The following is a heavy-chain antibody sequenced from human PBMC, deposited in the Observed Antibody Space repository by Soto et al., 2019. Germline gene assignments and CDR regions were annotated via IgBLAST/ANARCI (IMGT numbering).Heavy chain of an antibody. J-gene: IGHJ5*02. CDR2: ISAYNGNT. CDR1: GYTFTSYG. CDR3: ARDRSITIFGVVNNLFDP. Sequence: GASVKVSWKASGYTFTSYGISWVRQAPGQGLEWMGWISAYNGNTNYAQKLQGRVTMTTDTSTSTAYMELRSLRSDDTAVYYCARDRSITIFGVVNNLFDPWAHRTLVTVSS. V-gene: IGHV1-18*01. D-gene: IGHD3-3*01.